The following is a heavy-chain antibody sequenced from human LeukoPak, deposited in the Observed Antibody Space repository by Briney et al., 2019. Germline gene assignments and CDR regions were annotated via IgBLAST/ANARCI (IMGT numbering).Heavy chain of an antibody. V-gene: IGHV3-23*01. CDR2: ISFGGGGT. CDR1: GFTFRSYA. Sequence: PGGSLRLSCAASGFTFRSYAMSWVRQAPGKGLEWVSAISFGGGGTYYADSVKGRFTISRDNSKNTLYLQMNSLRAEDTAVYYCAKDRLIRWQMFDYWGQGTLVTVSS. CDR3: AKDRLIRWQMFDY. J-gene: IGHJ4*02. D-gene: IGHD2-15*01.